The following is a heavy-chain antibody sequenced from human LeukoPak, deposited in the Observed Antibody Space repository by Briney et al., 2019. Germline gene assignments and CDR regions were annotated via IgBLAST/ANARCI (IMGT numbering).Heavy chain of an antibody. J-gene: IGHJ4*02. Sequence: GGSLRLSCAASGFTFSSYAMSWVRQAPGKGLEWVGRIRNKANSYTTEYATSVKGRFTISRDDSKNSLYLQMNSLKTEDTAVYYCTRGPNTVTTSHYFDYWGQGTLVTVSS. D-gene: IGHD4-11*01. CDR2: IRNKANSYTT. V-gene: IGHV3-72*01. CDR3: TRGPNTVTTSHYFDY. CDR1: GFTFSSYA.